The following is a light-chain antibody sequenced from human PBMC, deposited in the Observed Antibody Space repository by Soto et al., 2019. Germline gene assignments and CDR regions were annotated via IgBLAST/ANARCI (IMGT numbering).Light chain of an antibody. J-gene: IGKJ1*01. Sequence: TQSPASLSVSPGDRVTLSCRAGQGVTTNFAWYQQKSGQSPRLLIYDVSTRATGVPARFSGTGSETDFTLTISSLQSEDFAVYYCQQYNNWPRTFGQGTKVDIK. CDR2: DVS. V-gene: IGKV3-15*01. CDR1: QGVTTN. CDR3: QQYNNWPRT.